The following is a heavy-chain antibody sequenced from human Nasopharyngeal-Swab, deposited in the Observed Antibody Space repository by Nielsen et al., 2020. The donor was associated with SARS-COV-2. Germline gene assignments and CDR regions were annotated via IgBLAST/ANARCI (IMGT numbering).Heavy chain of an antibody. CDR1: GDSVSDHRAT. CDR2: TYYRSMWKN. D-gene: IGHD5-24*01. V-gene: IGHV6-1*01. CDR3: TRAFHGQDGSYLYMDV. Sequence: SQTLSLTCAISGDSVSDHRATWNWIRQSPSRGLEWLGRTYYRSMWKNDYLVAVKSRITINPDTSKNQFSLHLNSVTPEDTAVYYCTRAFHGQDGSYLYMDVWGKGTTVTVSS. J-gene: IGHJ6*03.